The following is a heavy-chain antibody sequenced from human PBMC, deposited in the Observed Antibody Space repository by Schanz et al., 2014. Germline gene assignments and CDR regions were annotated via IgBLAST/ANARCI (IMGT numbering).Heavy chain of an antibody. V-gene: IGHV1-18*01. J-gene: IGHJ3*02. Sequence: VQLEQSGAEVKKPGASVKVSCKASGYTFTSHGISWVRQAPGQGLEWMGWITAYNGDTNYALKLQGRVTMTTDTSTGTAYMELRSQRSDDTALYYCTRGGYSYALSAFDIWGQGTMVTVSS. D-gene: IGHD5-18*01. CDR2: ITAYNGDT. CDR1: GYTFTSHG. CDR3: TRGGYSYALSAFDI.